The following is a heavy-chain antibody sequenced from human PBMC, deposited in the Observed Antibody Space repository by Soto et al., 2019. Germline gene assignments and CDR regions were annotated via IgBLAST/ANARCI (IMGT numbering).Heavy chain of an antibody. J-gene: IGHJ6*02. CDR1: GDSIRSDYFH. Sequence: SETLSLTCTVSGDSIRSDYFHWTWIRPSPGKGLEWIGYIHHSGSILYNPSLKSRVTISVDTSKNQFSLHLTSVTAADTAVYFCAREDDGGDSLDVWGQGTTVTVSS. D-gene: IGHD2-21*02. CDR2: IHHSGSI. CDR3: AREDDGGDSLDV. V-gene: IGHV4-30-4*08.